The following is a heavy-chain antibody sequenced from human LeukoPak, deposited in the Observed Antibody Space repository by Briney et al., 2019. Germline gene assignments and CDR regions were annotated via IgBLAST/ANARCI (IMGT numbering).Heavy chain of an antibody. Sequence: VASVKVSCKVSGYTLTELSMHWVRQAPGKGLEWMGGFDPEDGETIYAQKFQGRVTMTRDTSISTAYTELSRLRSDDTAVYYCARGIVVVPKSYYYYMDVWGKGTTVTVSS. CDR1: GYTLTELS. V-gene: IGHV1-24*01. CDR3: ARGIVVVPKSYYYYMDV. D-gene: IGHD2-2*01. J-gene: IGHJ6*03. CDR2: FDPEDGET.